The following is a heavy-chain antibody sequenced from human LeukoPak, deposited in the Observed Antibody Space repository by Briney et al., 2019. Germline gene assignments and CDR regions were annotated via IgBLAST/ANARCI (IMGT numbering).Heavy chain of an antibody. CDR1: GYTFSHYS. Sequence: GGSLRLSCAASGYTFSHYSVNWVRQAPGKGLEWVSAISSTSDYIYYADSVKGRFTISRDNTKSSLYLQMNSLRAEDTAVYYCVSGNDPDSTWENYRLDAFDIWGQGTTVIVSS. J-gene: IGHJ3*02. V-gene: IGHV3-21*01. CDR2: ISSTSDYI. CDR3: VSGNDPDSTWENYRLDAFDI. D-gene: IGHD3-16*02.